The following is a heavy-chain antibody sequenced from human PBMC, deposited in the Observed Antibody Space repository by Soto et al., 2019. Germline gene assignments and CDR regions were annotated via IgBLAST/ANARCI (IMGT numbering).Heavy chain of an antibody. CDR3: AKVSSRERGYSYGASDY. V-gene: IGHV3-7*03. J-gene: IGHJ4*02. D-gene: IGHD5-18*01. CDR2: IKQDGSEK. CDR1: GFTFSSYW. Sequence: GGSLRLSCAASGFTFSSYWMSWVRQAPGKGLEWVANIKQDGSEKYYADSVKGRFTISRDNSKNTLYLQMNSLRAEDTAIYYCAKVSSRERGYSYGASDYWGQGIMVTVSS.